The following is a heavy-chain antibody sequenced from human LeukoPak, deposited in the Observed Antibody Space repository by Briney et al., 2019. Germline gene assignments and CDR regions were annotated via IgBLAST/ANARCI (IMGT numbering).Heavy chain of an antibody. Sequence: PGGSLRLSCAASGFTFSSYAMSWVRQAPGKGLEWVSAISGSGGSTYYADSVKGRFTISRGNSKNTLYLQMNSLRAEDTAVYYCAKASFGYSGYDPLDFDYWGQGTLVTLSS. J-gene: IGHJ4*02. V-gene: IGHV3-23*01. CDR3: AKASFGYSGYDPLDFDY. D-gene: IGHD5-12*01. CDR2: ISGSGGST. CDR1: GFTFSSYA.